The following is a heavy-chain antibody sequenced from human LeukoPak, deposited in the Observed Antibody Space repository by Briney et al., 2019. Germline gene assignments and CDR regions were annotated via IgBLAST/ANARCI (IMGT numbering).Heavy chain of an antibody. J-gene: IGHJ5*02. D-gene: IGHD5-18*01. Sequence: SETLSLTCAVSGGSISSSSYYWVWIRQPPGKGLEWIGSIYYSGSSYYNPSLKSRVTISVDTSKNQFSLKLSSVTAADTAVYYCARHKRRHTAMACDPCGQGTLVTVSS. CDR2: IYYSGSS. CDR1: GGSISSSSYY. V-gene: IGHV4-39*01. CDR3: ARHKRRHTAMACDP.